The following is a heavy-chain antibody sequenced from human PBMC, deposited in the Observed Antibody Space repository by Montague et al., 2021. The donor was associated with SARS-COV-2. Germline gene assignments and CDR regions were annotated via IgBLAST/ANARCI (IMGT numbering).Heavy chain of an antibody. CDR1: GFSLSTSGVG. J-gene: IGHJ4*02. CDR2: IYGDDDK. V-gene: IGHV2-5*02. D-gene: IGHD3-10*01. CDR3: AHSNGGSGSYLYFDY. Sequence: PALVKPTQTLTLTCTFSGFSLSTSGVGVGWIRQPPGKALEWLALIYGDDDKRYSPSLKSRLTITKDISKNQVVLTMTNMDPVDTATFYCAHSNGGSGSYLYFDYWGQGTLVTVSS.